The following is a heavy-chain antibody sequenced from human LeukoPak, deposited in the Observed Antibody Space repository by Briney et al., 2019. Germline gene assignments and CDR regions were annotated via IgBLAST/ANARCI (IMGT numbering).Heavy chain of an antibody. CDR3: ARDVDTAMAENWFDP. J-gene: IGHJ5*02. CDR2: IYTSGST. V-gene: IGHV4-4*07. Sequence: PSETLSLTCTVSGGSISSYYWSWIREPAGKGLEWIGRIYTSGSTNYNPSLKSRVTMSVDTSKNQFSLKLSSVTAADTAVYYCARDVDTAMAENWFDPWGQGTLVTVSS. D-gene: IGHD5-18*01. CDR1: GGSISSYY.